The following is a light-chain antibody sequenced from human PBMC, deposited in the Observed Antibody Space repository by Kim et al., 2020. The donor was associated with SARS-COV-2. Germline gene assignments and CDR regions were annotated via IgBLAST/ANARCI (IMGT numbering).Light chain of an antibody. Sequence: PGQTASITCSVHKFGDKYVSLYQQKPGQAPVVVIYQDNRRPSGIPERFSGSNSGNTATLTISGTQAMDEADYYCQAWDSSTHNYVFGAGTKVTVL. J-gene: IGLJ1*01. CDR1: KFGDKY. V-gene: IGLV3-1*01. CDR2: QDN. CDR3: QAWDSSTHNYV.